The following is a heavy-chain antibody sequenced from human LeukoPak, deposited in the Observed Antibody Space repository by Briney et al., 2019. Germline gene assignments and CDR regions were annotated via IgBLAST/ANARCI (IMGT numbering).Heavy chain of an antibody. V-gene: IGHV1-46*01. CDR2: INPSGGST. J-gene: IGHJ4*02. D-gene: IGHD3-10*01. Sequence: GALVKVSCKASGGTFSSYTISWVRQAPGQGLEWMGIINPSGGSTRYAQKFQGRVTMTRDTSTSTVYMELSSLRSEDTAVYYCARGTGSGSYHYFDYWGQGTLVTVSS. CDR3: ARGTGSGSYHYFDY. CDR1: GGTFSSYT.